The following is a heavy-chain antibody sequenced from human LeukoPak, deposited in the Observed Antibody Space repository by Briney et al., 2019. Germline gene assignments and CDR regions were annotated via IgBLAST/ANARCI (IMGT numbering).Heavy chain of an antibody. CDR3: ARGSEASIAANFFYYYYYMDV. CDR1: GYTFTNYG. CDR2: INPSGGST. D-gene: IGHD6-6*01. V-gene: IGHV1-46*01. Sequence: GASVKVSCKASGYTFTNYGISWVRQAPGQGLEWMGIINPSGGSTSYAQKFQGRVTMTRDMSTSTVYMQLSSLRSEDTAVYYCARGSEASIAANFFYYYYYMDVWGKGTTVTVSS. J-gene: IGHJ6*03.